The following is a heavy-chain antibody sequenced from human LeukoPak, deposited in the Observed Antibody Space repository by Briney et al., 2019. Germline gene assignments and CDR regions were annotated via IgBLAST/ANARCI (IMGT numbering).Heavy chain of an antibody. D-gene: IGHD2-2*01. V-gene: IGHV3-30*04. Sequence: GGSLRLSCAASGFTFSSYAMHWVRKAPGKGLEWVAVISYDGSNKYYADSVKGRFTISRDNSKNTLYLQMNSLRAEDTAVYYCARVPPCSSTSCYAYYFDYWGQGTLVTVSS. J-gene: IGHJ4*02. CDR3: ARVPPCSSTSCYAYYFDY. CDR2: ISYDGSNK. CDR1: GFTFSSYA.